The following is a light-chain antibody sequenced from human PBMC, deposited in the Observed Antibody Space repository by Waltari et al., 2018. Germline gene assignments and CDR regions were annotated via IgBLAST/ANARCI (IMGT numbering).Light chain of an antibody. CDR3: MQALQTPRT. CDR2: FGS. V-gene: IGKV2-28*01. CDR1: QSLLHSNGYNY. Sequence: DIVMTQSPLSLPVTPGEPASISCRSSQSLLHSNGYNYLDWYLQKPGQCPQLLIYFGSNRAAGFPDRFSGSGSGTDCTLKISRVEAEDVGVYYCMQALQTPRTFGQGTKVEIK. J-gene: IGKJ1*01.